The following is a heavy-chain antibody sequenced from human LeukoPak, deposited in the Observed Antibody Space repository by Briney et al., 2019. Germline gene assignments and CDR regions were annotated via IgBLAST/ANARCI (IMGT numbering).Heavy chain of an antibody. Sequence: SETLSLTCTVSGGSISSYYWGWIRQTPGKGLEWIGSIHYSGSTYYNPSLKSRVTISVESTQFSLNLMSVTPADTATYYCARDDAASYYSWFGTWGQGILVTVSS. V-gene: IGHV4-39*07. D-gene: IGHD1-26*01. J-gene: IGHJ5*02. CDR2: IHYSGST. CDR3: ARDDAASYYSWFGT. CDR1: GGSISSYY.